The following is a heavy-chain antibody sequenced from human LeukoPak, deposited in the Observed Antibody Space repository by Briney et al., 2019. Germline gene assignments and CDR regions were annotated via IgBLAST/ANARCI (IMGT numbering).Heavy chain of an antibody. D-gene: IGHD2-15*01. CDR1: GFTFNTYG. Sequence: GGSLRLSCAASGFTFNTYGMSWVRQAPGKGLEWVSAISGSGGSTYYADSVKGRFTISRDNSKNTLYLQTNSLRAGDTAVYYCAKALPKPYCSGGSCYRGGPPYYFDYWGQGTLVTVSS. V-gene: IGHV3-23*01. CDR2: ISGSGGST. CDR3: AKALPKPYCSGGSCYRGGPPYYFDY. J-gene: IGHJ4*02.